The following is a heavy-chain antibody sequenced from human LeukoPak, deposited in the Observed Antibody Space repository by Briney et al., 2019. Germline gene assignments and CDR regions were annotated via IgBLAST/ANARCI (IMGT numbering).Heavy chain of an antibody. D-gene: IGHD6-13*01. CDR3: ARGPIAAAGDY. CDR1: GYTFTIYG. V-gene: IGHV1-18*01. CDR2: INANNGNT. Sequence: ASVTVSFTASGYTFTIYGITWVRQAPGQGLEWMGWINANNGNTNYAQNLQGRVTMTRDTSTSTAYMELRSLRSDDTAVYYCARGPIAAAGDYWGQGTLVTVSS. J-gene: IGHJ4*02.